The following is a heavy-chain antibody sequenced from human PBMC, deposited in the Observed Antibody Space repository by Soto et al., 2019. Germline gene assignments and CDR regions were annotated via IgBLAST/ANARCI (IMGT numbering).Heavy chain of an antibody. CDR2: IYHSGST. CDR3: ARGGITMVRGVIITARSRKASNWFDP. D-gene: IGHD3-10*01. J-gene: IGHJ5*02. Sequence: SETLSLTCAVSGGSISSSNWWSWVRQPPGKGLEWIGEIYHSGSTNYNPSLKSRVTISVDKSKNQFSLKLSSVTAADTAVYYCARGGITMVRGVIITARSRKASNWFDPWGQGTMVTVYS. CDR1: GGSISSSNW. V-gene: IGHV4-4*02.